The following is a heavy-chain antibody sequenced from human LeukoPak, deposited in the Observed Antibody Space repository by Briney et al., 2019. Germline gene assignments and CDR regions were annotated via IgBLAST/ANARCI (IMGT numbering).Heavy chain of an antibody. V-gene: IGHV5-51*01. CDR2: IYPGDSDT. Sequence: GESLKISCKGSGYSFTSYWIGWVRQMPGKGLEWMGIIYPGDSDTRYSPSFQGQVTISADKSISTAYLQWSSLKASYTAMYYCARRVSAGWLRSGAFDIWGQGTMVTVSS. CDR1: GYSFTSYW. D-gene: IGHD5-12*01. J-gene: IGHJ3*02. CDR3: ARRVSAGWLRSGAFDI.